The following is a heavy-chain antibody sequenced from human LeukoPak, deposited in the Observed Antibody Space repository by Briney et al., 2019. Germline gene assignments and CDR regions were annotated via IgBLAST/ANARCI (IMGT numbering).Heavy chain of an antibody. CDR2: FYYSGST. CDR3: TSHDLGAGTPPPGRY. D-gene: IGHD6-13*01. Sequence: SETLSLTCTVSGGSISSSYYYWGWIRQPPGKGLEWIGSFYYSGSTYYNPSLKSRVTISGDMSNNLFSLTLRSVTAADTAVYYYTSHDLGAGTPPPGRYWGQGTLVTVSS. CDR1: GGSISSSYYY. V-gene: IGHV4-39*01. J-gene: IGHJ4*02.